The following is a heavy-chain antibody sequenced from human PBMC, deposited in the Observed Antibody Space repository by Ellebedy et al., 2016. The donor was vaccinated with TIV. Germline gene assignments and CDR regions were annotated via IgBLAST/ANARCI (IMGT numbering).Heavy chain of an antibody. CDR3: ARDGVEDYFDY. CDR2: VYHTGST. V-gene: IGHV4-59*01. D-gene: IGHD3-10*01. Sequence: MPSETLSLTCSVSGVSISDYYWSWIRQPPGQGLEWIGYVYHTGSTNYNPSIRSRVTLAVDTPKTEFSLKLSSVTTADTAIYYCARDGVEDYFDYWGQGLLVTVSS. CDR1: GVSISDYY. J-gene: IGHJ4*02.